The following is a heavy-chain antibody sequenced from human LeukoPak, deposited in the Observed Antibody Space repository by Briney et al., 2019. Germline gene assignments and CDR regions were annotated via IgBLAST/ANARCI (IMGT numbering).Heavy chain of an antibody. J-gene: IGHJ5*02. CDR2: ISAYNGNT. CDR1: GYTFTSYG. D-gene: IGHD3-9*01. V-gene: IGHV1-18*01. Sequence: ASVKVSCKASGYTFTSYGISWVRQAPGQGLEWMGWISAYNGNTNYAQKLQGRVTMTTDTSTSTAYMELRSLRSDDTAVYYCAREDGTDDWLIRSRILYWFDPWGQGTLVTVSS. CDR3: AREDGTDDWLIRSRILYWFDP.